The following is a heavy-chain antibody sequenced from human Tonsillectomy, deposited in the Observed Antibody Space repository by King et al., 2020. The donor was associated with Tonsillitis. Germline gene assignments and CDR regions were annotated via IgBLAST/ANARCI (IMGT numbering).Heavy chain of an antibody. CDR3: ARALTYSSGLNCFDP. J-gene: IGHJ5*02. CDR1: GYTFTGYY. CDR2: INPNSGGT. Sequence: VQLVESGAEVKKPGASVKVSCKASGYTFTGYYMHWVRQAPGQGLEWMGWINPNSGGTNYAQKFQGRVIMTRDTSISTAYMELSSLRSDDTAVYYCARALTYSSGLNCFDPWGQGTLVTVSS. D-gene: IGHD2-15*01. V-gene: IGHV1-2*02.